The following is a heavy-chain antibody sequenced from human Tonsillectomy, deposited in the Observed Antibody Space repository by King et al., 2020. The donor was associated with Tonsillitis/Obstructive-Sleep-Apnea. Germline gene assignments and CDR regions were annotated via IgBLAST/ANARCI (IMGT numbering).Heavy chain of an antibody. V-gene: IGHV4-4*02. D-gene: IGHD2-2*02. CDR2: IYHLGST. J-gene: IGHJ4*02. CDR3: AALRFCSPPECYRPFRDS. Sequence: QLQESGPGLVQPSGTLSLTCAVSGDSISSGNWWTWVRQPPGKGLEWIGEIYHLGSTNYAPSLKSRVTISVDKSRNQFSLRLTSVTDADTAFYYCAALRFCSPPECYRPFRDSWGQGILVTVSS. CDR1: GDSISSGNW.